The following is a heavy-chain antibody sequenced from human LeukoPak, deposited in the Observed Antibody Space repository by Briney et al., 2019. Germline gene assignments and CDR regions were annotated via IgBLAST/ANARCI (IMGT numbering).Heavy chain of an antibody. Sequence: SETLSLTCAVYGGSFSGYYWSWIRQPPGKGLERIGEINHSGSTNYNPSLKSRVTISGDTSKKQFSLKLSSVTAADTAVYYCARGPQTYYDILTGLSFWGQGTLVTVSS. CDR3: ARGPQTYYDILTGLSF. J-gene: IGHJ4*02. CDR1: GGSFSGYY. CDR2: INHSGST. V-gene: IGHV4-34*01. D-gene: IGHD3-9*01.